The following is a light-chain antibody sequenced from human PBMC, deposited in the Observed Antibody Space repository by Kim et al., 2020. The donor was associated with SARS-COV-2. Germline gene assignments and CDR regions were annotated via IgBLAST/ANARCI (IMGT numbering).Light chain of an antibody. Sequence: SASVGDRVTITCRASQDITTWLAWYQQNPGKAPKLLIYAASSLQSGVPSRFSGSGSGTDFTLIISSLQPEDFATYYCQQANSFPYTFGQGTKLE. CDR1: QDITTW. CDR2: AAS. CDR3: QQANSFPYT. J-gene: IGKJ2*01. V-gene: IGKV1-12*01.